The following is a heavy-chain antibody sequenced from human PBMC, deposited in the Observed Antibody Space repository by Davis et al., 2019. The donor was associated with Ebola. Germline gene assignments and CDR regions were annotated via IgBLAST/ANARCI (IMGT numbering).Heavy chain of an antibody. CDR3: ARGQWQRVPPLSFQYGMDV. J-gene: IGHJ6*02. CDR2: INHSGST. Sequence: SETLSLTCAVYGGSFSGSYWSWIRQPPGQGLEWIGEINHSGSTTYNPSLKSRVTISVDTYKMQFSLRLSSVTAADTAVYDCARGQWQRVPPLSFQYGMDVWGRGTTVTVSS. CDR1: GGSFSGSY. D-gene: IGHD5-12*01. V-gene: IGHV4-34*01.